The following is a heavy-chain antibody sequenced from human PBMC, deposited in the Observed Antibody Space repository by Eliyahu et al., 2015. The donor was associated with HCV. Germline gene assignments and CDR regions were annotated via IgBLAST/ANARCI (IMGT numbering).Heavy chain of an antibody. J-gene: IGHJ2*01. D-gene: IGHD4-11*01. V-gene: IGHV4-34*01. CDR1: GGSFSGYY. CDR2: INHSGST. Sequence: VYGGSFSGYYWSWIRQPPGKGLEWIGEINHSGSTNYNPSLKSRVTISVDTSKNQFSLKLSSVTAADTAVYYCAREGAPTVTTVGYFDLWGRGTLVTVSS. CDR3: AREGAPTVTTVGYFDL.